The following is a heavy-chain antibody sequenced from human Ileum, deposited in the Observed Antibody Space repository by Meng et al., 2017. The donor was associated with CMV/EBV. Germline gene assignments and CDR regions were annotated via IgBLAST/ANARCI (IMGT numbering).Heavy chain of an antibody. Sequence: GGSLRLSCAASGFTVSSNYMSWVRQAPGKGLEWVSVIYSGGSTYYADSVKGRFTISRDNSKNTLYLQMNSLRAEDTAVYYCAREYRYCSSTSCYTGVKGYYYYGMDVWGQGTTVTVSS. J-gene: IGHJ6*02. CDR2: IYSGGST. CDR1: GFTVSSNY. CDR3: AREYRYCSSTSCYTGVKGYYYYGMDV. V-gene: IGHV3-53*01. D-gene: IGHD2-2*02.